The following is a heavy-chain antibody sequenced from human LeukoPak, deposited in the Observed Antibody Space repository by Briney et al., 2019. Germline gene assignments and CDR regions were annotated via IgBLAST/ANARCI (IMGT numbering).Heavy chain of an antibody. CDR1: GYSISSGYY. Sequence: SETLSLTCAVSGYSISSGYYWGWIRQPPGKGLEWIGSIYHSGSTYYNPSLKSRVTISVDTSKNQFSLKLSSVTAADTAVCYCARPRESGSYYFDYWGQGTLVTVSS. CDR2: IYHSGST. D-gene: IGHD1-26*01. V-gene: IGHV4-38-2*01. J-gene: IGHJ4*02. CDR3: ARPRESGSYYFDY.